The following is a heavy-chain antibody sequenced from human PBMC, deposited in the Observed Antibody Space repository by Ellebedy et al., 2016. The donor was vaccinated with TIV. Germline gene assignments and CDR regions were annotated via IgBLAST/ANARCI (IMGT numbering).Heavy chain of an antibody. Sequence: SETLSLXCTVSGYSISSGYYWGWIRQPPGKGLEWIGSIYHSGSTYYNPSLKSRVTISVDTSKNQFSLKLSSVTAADTAVYYCARGYYYGSGSHELYYWGQGTLVTVSS. CDR3: ARGYYYGSGSHELYY. CDR2: IYHSGST. D-gene: IGHD3-10*01. V-gene: IGHV4-38-2*02. CDR1: GYSISSGYY. J-gene: IGHJ4*02.